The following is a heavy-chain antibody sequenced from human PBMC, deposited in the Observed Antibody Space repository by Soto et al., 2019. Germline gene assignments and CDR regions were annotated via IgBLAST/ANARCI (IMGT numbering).Heavy chain of an antibody. D-gene: IGHD6-13*01. CDR3: ARAETSGIHYFDY. J-gene: IGHJ4*02. CDR2: VYYSGST. Sequence: SETLSLSCTVTGDSINSYYWSCMRQPPGKGLECMGYVYYSGSTNYNPSLKSRVTISVDTSTNQISLRLKPVTAADTAVYYCARAETSGIHYFDYWGQASPVTVSS. V-gene: IGHV4-59*01. CDR1: GDSINSYY.